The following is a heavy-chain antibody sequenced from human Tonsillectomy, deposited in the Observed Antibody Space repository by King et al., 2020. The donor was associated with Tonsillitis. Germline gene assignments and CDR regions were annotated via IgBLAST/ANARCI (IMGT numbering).Heavy chain of an antibody. V-gene: IGHV4-34*01. CDR1: GGSFSGYY. Sequence: VQLQQWGEGQLKPSETLSLTCAVYGGSFSGYYWSWIRQPPGKGLEWIGEINHSGSSNYNPSLKSRVTMSLDTSKHQFSLKLSSVTAADTAVYYCANFLGFGVEGVDVWGQGTTVTVSS. CDR2: INHSGSS. D-gene: IGHD3-10*01. CDR3: ANFLGFGVEGVDV. J-gene: IGHJ6*02.